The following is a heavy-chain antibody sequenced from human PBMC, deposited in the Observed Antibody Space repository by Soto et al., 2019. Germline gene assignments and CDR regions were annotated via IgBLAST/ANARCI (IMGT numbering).Heavy chain of an antibody. CDR3: AKDATSFNGVWAPL. CDR1: GFTFSDFA. Sequence: EVHLLESGGGVVQPGGSLRLSCAASGFTFSDFAMSWVRQTPGKGLQWVSVVGGSDDDKHYADSVRGRFIVSRDNSKNTLYLQLNSLRADDTAIYYCAKDATSFNGVWAPLWGQGTEVTVSS. V-gene: IGHV3-23*01. J-gene: IGHJ3*01. CDR2: VGGSDDDK. D-gene: IGHD2-8*01.